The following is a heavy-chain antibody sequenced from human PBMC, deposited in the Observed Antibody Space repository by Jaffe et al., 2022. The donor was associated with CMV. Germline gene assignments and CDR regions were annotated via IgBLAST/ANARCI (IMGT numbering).Heavy chain of an antibody. D-gene: IGHD3-10*01. J-gene: IGHJ3*02. CDR3: ARDNGSFSTWYYHGALDI. V-gene: IGHV1-2*02. Sequence: QVHLVQSGAEVKKPGASVKVSCKASGYTFTDYYVHWVRQAPGQGLEWMGWINPRSGGTNFPQKFQGRVSMTRDTSINTAYMELRSLRPDDTGVYYCARDNGSFSTWYYHGALDIWGQGTTASVSS. CDR1: GYTFTDYY. CDR2: INPRSGGT.